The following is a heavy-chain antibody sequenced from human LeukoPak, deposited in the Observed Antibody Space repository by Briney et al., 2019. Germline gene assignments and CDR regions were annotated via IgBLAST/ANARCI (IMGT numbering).Heavy chain of an antibody. Sequence: PGGSLRLSCAASGFTFSTYSMNWVRQAPGKGLEWVSAISGSGGSTYYADSVKGRFTISRGNSKNTLYLQMNSLRAEDTAVYYCAKVGHGGYYFDYWGQGTLVTVSS. CDR1: GFTFSTYS. CDR2: ISGSGGST. D-gene: IGHD3-22*01. V-gene: IGHV3-23*01. CDR3: AKVGHGGYYFDY. J-gene: IGHJ4*02.